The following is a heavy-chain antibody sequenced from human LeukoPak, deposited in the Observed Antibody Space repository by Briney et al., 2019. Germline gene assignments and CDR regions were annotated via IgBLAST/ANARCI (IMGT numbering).Heavy chain of an antibody. CDR1: GFTFSSYG. Sequence: GGSLRLSCAASGFTFSSYGMHWVRQAPGKGLEWVAVISYDGSNKYCADSVKGRFTISRDNSKNTLYLQMNSLRAEDTAVYYCARDYYDSSGQLHAGAHAFDIWGQGTMVTVSS. D-gene: IGHD3-22*01. CDR3: ARDYYDSSGQLHAGAHAFDI. V-gene: IGHV3-30*03. J-gene: IGHJ3*02. CDR2: ISYDGSNK.